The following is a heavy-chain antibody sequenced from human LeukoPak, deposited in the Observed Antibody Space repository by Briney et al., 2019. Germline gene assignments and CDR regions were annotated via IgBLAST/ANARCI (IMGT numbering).Heavy chain of an antibody. CDR2: IYPGDSDT. Sequence: GESLKISCKGSGYTFSSYWIGWVRQVPGKGLEWMGIIYPGDSDTRYSPSLQGQVTISVDTSIGTAYLQWSSLKASDTAIYYCARQNDFRLDYWGQGTLVTVSS. CDR3: ARQNDFRLDY. V-gene: IGHV5-51*01. J-gene: IGHJ4*02. CDR1: GYTFSSYW. D-gene: IGHD3-3*01.